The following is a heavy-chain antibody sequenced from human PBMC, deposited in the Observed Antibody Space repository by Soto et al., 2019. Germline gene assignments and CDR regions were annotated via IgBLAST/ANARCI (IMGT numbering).Heavy chain of an antibody. V-gene: IGHV4-59*08. CDR2: IYYSGNT. Sequence: QVQLQESGPGLVKPSETLSLTCTVSGGSISSYYWTWIRQPPGKGLEWFGYIYYSGNTNYNPALKSRVPISVDTSKNQFSLKLSSVTAADTAVYYCARHWGFWADFWGQGTLVTVSS. CDR1: GGSISSYY. D-gene: IGHD3-16*01. CDR3: ARHWGFWADF. J-gene: IGHJ4*02.